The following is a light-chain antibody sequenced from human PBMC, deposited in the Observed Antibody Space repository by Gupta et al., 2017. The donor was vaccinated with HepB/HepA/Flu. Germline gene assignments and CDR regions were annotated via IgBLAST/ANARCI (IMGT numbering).Light chain of an antibody. CDR1: TGAVTSGYF. J-gene: IGLJ2*01. V-gene: IGLV7-43*01. CDR2: NTN. Sequence: QTVVTQEPSLTVSPGGTVTLTCASSTGAVTSGYFPNWFQQKPGQAPRALIYNTNNTHSWTPARFSGSVLGGKAALTLSGVQPEDEAEYYCLLYYGGSWVFGGGTKLTVL. CDR3: LLYYGGSWV.